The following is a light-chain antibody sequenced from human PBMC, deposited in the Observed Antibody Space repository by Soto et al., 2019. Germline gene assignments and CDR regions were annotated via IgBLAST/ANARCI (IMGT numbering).Light chain of an antibody. CDR3: QQYNNWPFS. V-gene: IGKV3-15*01. J-gene: IGKJ5*01. CDR1: QGVTTN. Sequence: EILMTQSPGTLSVSPGERATLSCRAGQGVTTNFAWYQQKSGQSPRLLIYDVSIRATGVPARFSGTGSETDFTLTISGLQSEDSAVYFCQQYNNWPFSFGQGTRLEIK. CDR2: DVS.